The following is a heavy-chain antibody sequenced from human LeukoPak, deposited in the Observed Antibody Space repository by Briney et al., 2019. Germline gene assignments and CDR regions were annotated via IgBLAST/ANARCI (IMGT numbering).Heavy chain of an antibody. CDR1: GYSFTRYG. CDR3: ARVDNIVVIPALPFDY. J-gene: IGHJ4*02. V-gene: IGHV1-18*01. D-gene: IGHD2-2*01. Sequence: ASVKVSCKASGYSFTRYGINWVRQAPGQGLEWMGWISAYNCNTHYGQKIQRRDSMTTDTSTTTAHMELRSLRSDDTAIYYCARVDNIVVIPALPFDYWGQGTLVIVSS. CDR2: ISAYNCNT.